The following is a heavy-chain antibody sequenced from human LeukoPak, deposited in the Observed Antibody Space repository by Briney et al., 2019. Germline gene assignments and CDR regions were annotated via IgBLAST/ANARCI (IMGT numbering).Heavy chain of an antibody. J-gene: IGHJ3*02. V-gene: IGHV1-69*13. D-gene: IGHD2-2*01. CDR1: GGTSSSYA. CDR3: ARKRRYCSSTSCPGAFDI. CDR2: IIPIFGTA. Sequence: SVKVSCKASGGTSSSYAISWVRQAPGQGLEWMGGIIPIFGTANYAQKFQGRVTITADESTSTAYMELSSLRSEDTAVYYCARKRRYCSSTSCPGAFDIWGQGTMVTVSS.